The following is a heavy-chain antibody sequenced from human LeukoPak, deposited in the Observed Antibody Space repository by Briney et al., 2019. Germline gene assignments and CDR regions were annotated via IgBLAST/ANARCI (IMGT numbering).Heavy chain of an antibody. CDR1: GGSIRSSYYY. CDR2: IYDSGST. J-gene: IGHJ4*02. CDR3: ASYDSSGYKEIDY. D-gene: IGHD3-22*01. V-gene: IGHV4-39*07. Sequence: SETLSLTCTVSGGSIRSSYYYWGWTRQPPGKGLEWIGSIYDSGSTYYNPSLKSRVTISVDRSKNQFSLKLSSVTAADTAVYYCASYDSSGYKEIDYWGQGTLVTVSS.